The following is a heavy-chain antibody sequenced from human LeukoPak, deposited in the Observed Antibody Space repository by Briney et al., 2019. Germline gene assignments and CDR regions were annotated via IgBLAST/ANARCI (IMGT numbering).Heavy chain of an antibody. J-gene: IGHJ4*02. CDR2: ISYDGRDQ. CDR1: GFTFSSYG. CDR3: AKNVVPTTVTPDN. V-gene: IGHV3-30*18. Sequence: GGSLRLSCAASGFTFSSYGMHWVRQAPGKGLEWVAVISYDGRDQYYTDSVRGRFTISRDNSKNTLYLQLNSLRVGDTAVYYCAKNVVPTTVTPDNWGQGTLVTVSS. D-gene: IGHD4-17*01.